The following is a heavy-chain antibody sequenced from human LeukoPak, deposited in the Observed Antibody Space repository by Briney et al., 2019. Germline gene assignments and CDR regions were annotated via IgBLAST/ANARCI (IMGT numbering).Heavy chain of an antibody. CDR3: ARGLWGDFWSGDYYYYYMDV. D-gene: IGHD3-3*01. CDR2: INHSGST. CDR1: GGSFSGFY. J-gene: IGHJ6*03. Sequence: SETLSLTCAVYGGSFSGFYWSWIRQPPGKALEWIGEINHSGSTNYNPSLKSRVTISVDTSKNQFSLKLSSVTAADTAVYYCARGLWGDFWSGDYYYYYMDVWGKGTTVTVSS. V-gene: IGHV4-34*01.